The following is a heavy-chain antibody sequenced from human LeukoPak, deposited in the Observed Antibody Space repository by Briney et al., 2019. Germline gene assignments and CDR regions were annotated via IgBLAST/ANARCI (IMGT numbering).Heavy chain of an antibody. CDR1: GGSFSGYY. CDR3: ARVVSSWGHYYMDV. D-gene: IGHD6-13*01. Sequence: SETLSLTCAVYGGSFSGYYWSWIRQPPGKGLEWIGEINHSGSTNYNPSLKSRVTISVDTSKNQFSLKLSSVTAADTAVYYCARVVSSWGHYYMDVWGKGTTVTVSS. CDR2: INHSGST. J-gene: IGHJ6*03. V-gene: IGHV4-34*01.